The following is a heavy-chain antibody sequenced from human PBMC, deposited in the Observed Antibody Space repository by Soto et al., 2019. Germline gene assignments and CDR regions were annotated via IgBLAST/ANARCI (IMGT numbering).Heavy chain of an antibody. Sequence: SQTLSLTCAISGDSVSSNSAAWNWIRPSPSRGLEWLGRTYYRSKWYNDYAVSVKSRITINPDTSKNQFSLQLNSVTPEDTAVYYCARGPLWLLDAFDIWGQGTMVTVSS. CDR3: ARGPLWLLDAFDI. V-gene: IGHV6-1*01. CDR1: GDSVSSNSAA. D-gene: IGHD3-10*01. J-gene: IGHJ3*02. CDR2: TYYRSKWYN.